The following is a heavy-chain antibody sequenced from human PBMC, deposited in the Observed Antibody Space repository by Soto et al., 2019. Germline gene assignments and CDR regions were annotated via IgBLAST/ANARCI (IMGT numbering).Heavy chain of an antibody. Sequence: GGSLRLSCAASVFTLSNYWMHWVRQAPGKGLVWVSRIDSDGGSTSYADSVKGRFTISRDNAKNTLYLQMNSLRAEDTAVYYCARDIGATWFDPWGQGTLVTVSS. CDR2: IDSDGGST. J-gene: IGHJ5*02. CDR1: VFTLSNYW. D-gene: IGHD3-16*01. CDR3: ARDIGATWFDP. V-gene: IGHV3-74*01.